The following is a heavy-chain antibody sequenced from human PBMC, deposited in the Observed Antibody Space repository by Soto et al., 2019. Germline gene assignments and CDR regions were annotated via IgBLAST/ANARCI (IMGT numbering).Heavy chain of an antibody. CDR2: ISGSGNTA. D-gene: IGHD6-19*01. V-gene: IGHV3-23*01. Sequence: EVQLLESGGGLVHPGGSLRLSCAASGFTFSSYAMSWVRQAPGKGLEWVSGISGSGNTAYYADAVKGRFTISRDNCKNTLYLQMNSLRVEDTALYYFAKECKSGSGWDWDYWGQGTLVTVSS. CDR1: GFTFSSYA. J-gene: IGHJ4*02. CDR3: AKECKSGSGWDWDY.